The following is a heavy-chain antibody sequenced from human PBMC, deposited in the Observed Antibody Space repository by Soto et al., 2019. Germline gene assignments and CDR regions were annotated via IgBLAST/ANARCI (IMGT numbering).Heavy chain of an antibody. V-gene: IGHV3-7*01. CDR3: ARVAYGNGWIFDY. CDR2: IKQDGSEK. D-gene: IGHD6-19*01. J-gene: IGHJ4*01. Sequence: PXGSLRLSCAASGFTFSSYWMSWVRQASGKGLEWVANIKQDGSEKYYVDSVKGRFTLSRDNAKNSLQLQMSSLRDEDTAIYFCARVAYGNGWIFDYWGQGTLVTVSS. CDR1: GFTFSSYW.